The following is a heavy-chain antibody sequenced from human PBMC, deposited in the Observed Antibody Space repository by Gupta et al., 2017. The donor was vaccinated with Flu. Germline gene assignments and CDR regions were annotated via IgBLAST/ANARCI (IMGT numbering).Heavy chain of an antibody. CDR2: INPNSGGT. Sequence: QVQLVQSGAEVKKPGASVKVSCKASGYTFIGYYMHWVRQAPGQGLEWMGWINPNSGGTKYAQKFQGRVTMTRDTSISTAYMDLSGLRSDDTAVYYCARDLANHYGDCDFWGQGTLVTVSS. D-gene: IGHD4-17*01. CDR3: ARDLANHYGDCDF. CDR1: GYTFIGYY. J-gene: IGHJ4*02. V-gene: IGHV1-2*02.